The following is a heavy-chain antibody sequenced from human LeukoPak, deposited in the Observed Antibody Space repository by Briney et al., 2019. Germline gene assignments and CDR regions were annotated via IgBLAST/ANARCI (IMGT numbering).Heavy chain of an antibody. CDR3: ARDGYSTSSFDF. D-gene: IGHD6-6*01. Sequence: GGSLRLSCAASEFIFSSYNMNWVRQAPGKGLEWVSSISSSSTYIYYVDSVKGRFTTSRDNAKNSLYLQMNSLRAEDTAVYYCARDGYSTSSFDFWGQGTLVTVSS. V-gene: IGHV3-21*01. J-gene: IGHJ4*02. CDR1: EFIFSSYN. CDR2: ISSSSTYI.